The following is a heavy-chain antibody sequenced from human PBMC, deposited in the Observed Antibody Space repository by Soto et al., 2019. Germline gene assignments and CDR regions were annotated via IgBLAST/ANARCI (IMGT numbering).Heavy chain of an antibody. CDR2: INHSGST. D-gene: IGHD6-13*01. CDR1: GGSFSGYY. Sequence: SETLSLTCAVYGGSFSGYYWSWIRQPPGKGLEWIGEINHSGSTNYNPSLKSRVTISVDTSKNQFSLKMNSVTAADTAVYYCVGPAIAAAVSAFDNWGQGTLVTVSS. CDR3: VGPAIAAAVSAFDN. V-gene: IGHV4-34*01. J-gene: IGHJ4*02.